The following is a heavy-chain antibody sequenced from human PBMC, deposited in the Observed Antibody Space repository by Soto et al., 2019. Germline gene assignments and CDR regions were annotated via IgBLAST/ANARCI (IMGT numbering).Heavy chain of an antibody. D-gene: IGHD3-3*01. CDR3: AGGRGSGYYTVLYGMDV. CDR2: IYYSGST. Sequence: RSETLSLTCTVSGGSISSGGYYWSWIRQHPGKGLEWIGYIYYSGSTYYNPSLKSRVTISVDTSKNQFSLKLSSVTAADTAVYYCAGGRGSGYYTVLYGMDVWGQGTAVTVSS. V-gene: IGHV4-31*03. J-gene: IGHJ6*02. CDR1: GGSISSGGYY.